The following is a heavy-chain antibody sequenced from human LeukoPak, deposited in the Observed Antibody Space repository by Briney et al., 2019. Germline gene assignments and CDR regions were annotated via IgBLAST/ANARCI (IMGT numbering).Heavy chain of an antibody. CDR1: GFTFSDYY. Sequence: GGSLRLSCAASGFTFSDYYMSWIRQAPGKGLEWVSYISSSGSTIYYADSVKGRFTISRDNAKDSLYLQMNSLRAEDTAVYYCARGINYYGSGSPSHYFDYWGQGTLVTVSS. CDR3: ARGINYYGSGSPSHYFDY. V-gene: IGHV3-11*04. CDR2: ISSSGSTI. D-gene: IGHD3-10*01. J-gene: IGHJ4*02.